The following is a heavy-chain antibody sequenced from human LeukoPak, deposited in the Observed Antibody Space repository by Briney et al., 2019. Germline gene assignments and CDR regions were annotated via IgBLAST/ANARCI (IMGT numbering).Heavy chain of an antibody. J-gene: IGHJ6*03. V-gene: IGHV3-23*01. CDR2: ISGSGGST. CDR1: GFTFSSYG. CDR3: AKRIGELYARNYYYYYMDV. D-gene: IGHD3-10*01. Sequence: GGSLRLSCAASGFTFSSYGMNWVRQAPGKGLEWVSAISGSGGSTYYADSVKGRFTISRDNSKNTLYLQMNSLRAEDTAVYYCAKRIGELYARNYYYYYMDVWGKGTTVTISS.